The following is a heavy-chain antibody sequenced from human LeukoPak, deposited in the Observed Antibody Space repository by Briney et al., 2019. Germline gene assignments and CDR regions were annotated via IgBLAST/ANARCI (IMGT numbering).Heavy chain of an antibody. V-gene: IGHV4-61*05. CDR2: IYCSGST. D-gene: IGHD6-19*01. Sequence: SETLSLTCTVSGGSISSSNYYWGWIRQPPGKGLECIGYIYCSGSTNYNPSLKSRATISVDTSKNQFSLKLSSVTAADTAVYYCARIYSGWYLDYWGQGTLVTVSS. CDR3: ARIYSGWYLDY. J-gene: IGHJ4*02. CDR1: GGSISSSNYY.